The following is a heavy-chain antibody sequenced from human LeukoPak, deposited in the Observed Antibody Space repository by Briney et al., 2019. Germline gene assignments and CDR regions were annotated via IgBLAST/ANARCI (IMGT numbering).Heavy chain of an antibody. J-gene: IGHJ6*03. CDR1: GDSISNYY. Sequence: SETLSLTCSVSGDSISNYYWSWIRQPPGKGLEWIGYVSYSGSANNNPSLKSRVTISVDTSKNQFSLKLSSVTAADTAMYYCARVVVKMATFTSMQGYYYFYYMDVWGKGTTVTVSS. CDR2: VSYSGSA. D-gene: IGHD5-24*01. V-gene: IGHV4-59*13. CDR3: ARVVVKMATFTSMQGYYYFYYMDV.